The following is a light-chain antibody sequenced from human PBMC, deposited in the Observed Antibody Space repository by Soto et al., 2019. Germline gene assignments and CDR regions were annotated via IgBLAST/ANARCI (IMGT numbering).Light chain of an antibody. CDR1: QSVLYSSNNKNY. CDR3: QQYESTPPT. Sequence: DIVMTQSPDSLAVSLGERATINCKSRQSVLYSSNNKNYLAWYQQRPGQPPKLLIYWASTRESGVPDRFSGSGSGKDFTLTITSLQAEDVAVYYCQQYESTPPTFGQGTKLEIK. CDR2: WAS. J-gene: IGKJ2*01. V-gene: IGKV4-1*01.